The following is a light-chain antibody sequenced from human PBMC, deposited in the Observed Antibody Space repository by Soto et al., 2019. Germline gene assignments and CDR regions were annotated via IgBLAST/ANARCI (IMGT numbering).Light chain of an antibody. CDR1: HDITSY. CDR2: DAS. CDR3: QKCDYLPI. V-gene: IGKV1-33*01. J-gene: IGKJ3*01. Sequence: DIQMTQSPSSLSASVGDRVTITCQASHDITSYLNWYQHKPGKAPELLIYDASILEAGVPSRFSGSGSGTDFTFTISSLQPEDVATYYCQKCDYLPIFGHGTTVAFK.